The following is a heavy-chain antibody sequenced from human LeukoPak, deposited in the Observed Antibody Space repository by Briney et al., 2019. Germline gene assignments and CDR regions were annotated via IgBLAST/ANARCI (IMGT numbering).Heavy chain of an antibody. CDR2: IREDGNEE. V-gene: IGHV3-7*01. Sequence: GSLRLSCVASGFTLSNYWMSWVRQAPGKGLEWVANIREDGNEEYYVDSVKGRFTISRDNAKNSLWLQMNSLRAEDTAVYYCATSTGWRFDYWGQGTLVTVSS. CDR1: GFTLSNYW. D-gene: IGHD2-8*02. CDR3: ATSTGWRFDY. J-gene: IGHJ4*02.